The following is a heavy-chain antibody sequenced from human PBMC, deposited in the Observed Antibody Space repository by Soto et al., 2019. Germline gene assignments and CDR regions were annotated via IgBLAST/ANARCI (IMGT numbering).Heavy chain of an antibody. CDR1: GYSFTSYW. CDR2: IDPSDSYT. D-gene: IGHD2-2*01. J-gene: IGHJ4*02. Sequence: GESLKISCKGSGYSFTSYWISWVRQMPGKGLEWMGRIDPSDSYTNYSPSFQGHVTISADKSISTAYLQWSSLKASDTAMYYCARSHVVPAAMLNYWGQGTLVTVSS. CDR3: ARSHVVPAAMLNY. V-gene: IGHV5-10-1*01.